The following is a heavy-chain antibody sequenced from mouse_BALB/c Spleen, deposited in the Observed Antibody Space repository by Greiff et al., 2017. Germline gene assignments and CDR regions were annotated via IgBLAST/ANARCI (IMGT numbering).Heavy chain of an antibody. CDR2: IVPENGDT. D-gene: IGHD6-1*01. V-gene: IGHV14-4*02. CDR1: GFNITDYY. CDR3: SARSRLFAY. Sequence: EVLLVESGAELVRPGASVKLSCTASGFNITDYYMHWVKQRPEQGLEWIGWIVPENGDTEYDPKFQGKATMTADTSSNTAYLQHSSLTSEDTAVCYRSARSRLFAYWGQGTLVTVSA. J-gene: IGHJ3*01.